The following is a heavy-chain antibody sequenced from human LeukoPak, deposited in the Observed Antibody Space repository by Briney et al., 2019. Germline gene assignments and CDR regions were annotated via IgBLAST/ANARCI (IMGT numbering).Heavy chain of an antibody. D-gene: IGHD5-12*01. CDR3: ARVGRDGYNSDY. Sequence: PGGSLRLSCAASGFTFSSYWMSLVRQAPGKGLEWVANIKHDGSEKYYVDSVKGRFTISRDNTKNSLDLQMNSLRAEDTAVYYCARVGRDGYNSDYWGQGTLVTVSS. CDR2: IKHDGSEK. CDR1: GFTFSSYW. V-gene: IGHV3-7*01. J-gene: IGHJ4*02.